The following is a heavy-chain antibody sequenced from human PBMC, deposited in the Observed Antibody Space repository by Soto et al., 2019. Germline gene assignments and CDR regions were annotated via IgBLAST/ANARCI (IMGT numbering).Heavy chain of an antibody. CDR2: IKQDGSEK. CDR3: ARVRYYDFWSGYYLGWFDP. CDR1: GFTFSSYW. D-gene: IGHD3-3*01. J-gene: IGHJ5*02. Sequence: EVQLVESGGGLVQPGGSLRLSCAASGFTFSSYWMSWVRQAPGKGLEWVANIKQDGSEKYYVDSVKGRFTISRDNAKNSLYLQMNSLRAEDTAVYYCARVRYYDFWSGYYLGWFDPWGQGTLVTVSS. V-gene: IGHV3-7*03.